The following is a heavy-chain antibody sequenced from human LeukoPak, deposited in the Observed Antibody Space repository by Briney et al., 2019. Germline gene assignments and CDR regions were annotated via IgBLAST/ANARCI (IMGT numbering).Heavy chain of an antibody. V-gene: IGHV3-21*01. D-gene: IGHD5-24*01. J-gene: IGHJ6*02. Sequence: GGSLRLSCAASGFTFSTYGFNWVRQAPGKGLEWVSSISSSNSYTDYADSVKGRFTISRDNAKDSLYLHMNSLRAEDTAVYYCASNREAVWGQGTTVTVSS. CDR1: GFTFSTYG. CDR2: ISSSNSYT. CDR3: ASNREAV.